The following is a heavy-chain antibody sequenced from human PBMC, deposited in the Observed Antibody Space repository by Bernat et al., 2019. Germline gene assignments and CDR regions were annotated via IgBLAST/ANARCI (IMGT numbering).Heavy chain of an antibody. Sequence: QVQLQESGPGLVKPSETLSLTCTVSGGSISGYYWSWIRQPPGKGLEWIGYIYYSGSTYYNPSLKSRVTISVDTSKNQFSLKLSSVTAADTAVYYCARGGCSSTNCYSAVALGFDYWGQGTLVTVSS. J-gene: IGHJ4*02. V-gene: IGHV4-59*08. CDR1: GGSISGYY. CDR3: ARGGCSSTNCYSAVALGFDY. CDR2: IYYSGST. D-gene: IGHD2-2*01.